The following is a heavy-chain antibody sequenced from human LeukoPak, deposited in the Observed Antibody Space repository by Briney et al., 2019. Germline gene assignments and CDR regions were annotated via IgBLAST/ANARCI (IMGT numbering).Heavy chain of an antibody. CDR3: ARFPYDLWGGYPY. J-gene: IGHJ4*02. D-gene: IGHD3-3*01. V-gene: IGHV4-39*01. Sequence: SETLSLTCTVSGGSISSSSYYWGWIRQPPGKGLEWIGSIYYSGITYNNPSLKSRVTISVDTSKNQFSLKLSSVTAADTAVYYCARFPYDLWGGYPYWGQGTLVTVSS. CDR1: GGSISSSSYY. CDR2: IYYSGIT.